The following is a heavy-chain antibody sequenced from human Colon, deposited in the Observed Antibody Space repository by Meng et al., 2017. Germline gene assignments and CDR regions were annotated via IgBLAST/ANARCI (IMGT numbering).Heavy chain of an antibody. CDR1: GGSISSSNW. V-gene: IGHV4-4*02. CDR2: IYHSGST. J-gene: IGHJ4*02. D-gene: IGHD2-2*01. CDR3: ASGRKYCSSTSCYGQFDY. Sequence: VPLPDAGPGLVKPSGPLSLPCAVSGGSISSSNWWSWVRQPPGKGLEWIGEIYHSGSTNYNPSLKSRVTISVDKSKNQFSLKLSSVTAADTAVYYCASGRKYCSSTSCYGQFDYWGQGTLVTVSS.